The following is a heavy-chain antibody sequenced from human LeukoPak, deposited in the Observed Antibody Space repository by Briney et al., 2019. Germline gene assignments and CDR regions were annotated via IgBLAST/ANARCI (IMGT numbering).Heavy chain of an antibody. Sequence: PGGSLRLSCAASGFTFSNHEMNWVRQAPGKGLEWVSYISSSGSTIYYADSVKGRFTISRDNAKNSLYLQMNSLRAEDTAVYYCAREGCGIDHTFDIWGQGTMVTVSS. CDR2: ISSSGSTI. V-gene: IGHV3-48*03. CDR1: GFTFSNHE. D-gene: IGHD2-21*01. CDR3: AREGCGIDHTFDI. J-gene: IGHJ3*02.